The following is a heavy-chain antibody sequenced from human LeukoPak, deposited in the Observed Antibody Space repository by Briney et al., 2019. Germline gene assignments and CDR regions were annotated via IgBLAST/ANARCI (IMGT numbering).Heavy chain of an antibody. Sequence: SETLSFTCAVSGGSITSSDSYWGWVRQPPGKGLEWVGSIYYSGSIFYNPSLKSRVTISLDTSKNQFSLKLTSVTAADTAVYHCARGVHDCVWGSHRHFDYWGQGSLVTVSS. CDR1: GGSITSSDSY. CDR3: ARGVHDCVWGSHRHFDY. D-gene: IGHD3-16*02. J-gene: IGHJ4*02. V-gene: IGHV4-39*07. CDR2: IYYSGSI.